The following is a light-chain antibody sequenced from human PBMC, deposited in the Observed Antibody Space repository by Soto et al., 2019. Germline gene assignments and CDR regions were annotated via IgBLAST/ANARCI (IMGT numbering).Light chain of an antibody. V-gene: IGKV3-20*01. Sequence: EIVLTQSPGTLSLSPGQRATLSCRASQSVSSSSLAWYQQKPGQAPRHLIYSASGRATGVPDRFSGSGYGTDITLPIRRLEPEDFAVYYCHQYGSSPWTFGQGTKVEIK. CDR2: SAS. CDR3: HQYGSSPWT. CDR1: QSVSSSS. J-gene: IGKJ1*01.